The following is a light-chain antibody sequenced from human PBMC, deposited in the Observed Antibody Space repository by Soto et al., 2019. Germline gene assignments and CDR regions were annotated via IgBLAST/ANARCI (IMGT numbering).Light chain of an antibody. J-gene: IGLJ3*02. CDR3: QSYDSSLSGSV. Sequence: QSVLTQPPSVSGAPGQRVTISCTGSISNIGAGYDVHWYQQLPGTAPKLLIYRNSNRPSGVPDRFSGSKSGTSASLAITGLQAEDEADYYCQSYDSSLSGSVFGGGTKVTVL. CDR1: ISNIGAGYD. CDR2: RNS. V-gene: IGLV1-40*01.